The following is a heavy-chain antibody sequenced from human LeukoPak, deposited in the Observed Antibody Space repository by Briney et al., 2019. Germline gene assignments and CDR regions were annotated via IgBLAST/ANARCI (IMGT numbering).Heavy chain of an antibody. J-gene: IGHJ3*02. CDR1: GFTVSPHW. Sequence: GGSLRLSCAASGFTVSPHWMSWVRQAPGKGLEWVAMIKQDGSEIYYVDSVKGRFTISRDNAEDSLYLQMSSLRAEDTALYYCAKESGSYGFAFDIWGQGTMVTVSS. CDR2: IKQDGSEI. V-gene: IGHV3-7*03. D-gene: IGHD1-26*01. CDR3: AKESGSYGFAFDI.